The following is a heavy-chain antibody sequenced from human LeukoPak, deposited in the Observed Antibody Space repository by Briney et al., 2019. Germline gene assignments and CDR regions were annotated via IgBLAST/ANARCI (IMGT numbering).Heavy chain of an antibody. CDR3: ARDIELST. CDR1: GFTFSISA. D-gene: IGHD1-7*01. J-gene: IGHJ3*01. V-gene: IGHV3-23*01. Sequence: PGGSLRLSCAPSGFTFSISAMTCVRHAPGKGLEWVALINYSGSNAYYADSVRGRFTISRDSSKSMLYLQMDSLRAEDTAIYYCARDIELSTWGQGTMVSV. CDR2: INYSGSNA.